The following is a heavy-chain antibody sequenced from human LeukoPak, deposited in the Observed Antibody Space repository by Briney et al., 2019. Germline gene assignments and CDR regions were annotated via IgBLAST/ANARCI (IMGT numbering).Heavy chain of an antibody. CDR3: XXXXXXXXXXXGYYPGGDYYYYYMDV. V-gene: IGHV4-4*02. CDR2: IYTSGST. D-gene: IGHD3-22*01. J-gene: IGHJ6*03. Sequence: KTSETLSLTCAVSGGSISSSNWWSWVRPPPGKGLEGIGRIYTSGSTNYNPSLKSRVTMSVDTTKNKFSLKLSSVTAADTAVYYXXXXXXXXXXXXGYYPGGDYYYYYMDVWGKGTTVTISS. CDR1: GGSISSSNW.